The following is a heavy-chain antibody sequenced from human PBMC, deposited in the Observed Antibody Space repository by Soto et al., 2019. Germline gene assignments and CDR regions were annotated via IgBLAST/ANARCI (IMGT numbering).Heavy chain of an antibody. V-gene: IGHV4-30-4*02. J-gene: IGHJ4*02. Sequence: SDTLYLTCTVSGASISSGECYCGWIRQPPGKGLEWIGNIYYSGSTYYNPSLKSRVTISIDTSKNQFSLKLSSVTAADTAVYYCASRKSSHYFDYWGQGTLVTVS. CDR3: ASRKSSHYFDY. D-gene: IGHD3-10*01. CDR1: GASISSGECY. CDR2: IYYSGST.